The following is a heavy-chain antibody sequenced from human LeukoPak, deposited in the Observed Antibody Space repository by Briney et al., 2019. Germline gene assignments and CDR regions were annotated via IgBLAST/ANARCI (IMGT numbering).Heavy chain of an antibody. CDR3: AKRGWGIAASGNYYYYMDV. J-gene: IGHJ6*03. Sequence: PGRSLRLSCAASGFTFSSYGMHWVRQAPGKGLEWVAVISYGGSNKYYADSVKGRFTISRDNSKNTLYLQMNSLRAEDTAVYYCAKRGWGIAASGNYYYYMDVWGKGTTVTVSS. D-gene: IGHD6-13*01. CDR1: GFTFSSYG. V-gene: IGHV3-30*18. CDR2: ISYGGSNK.